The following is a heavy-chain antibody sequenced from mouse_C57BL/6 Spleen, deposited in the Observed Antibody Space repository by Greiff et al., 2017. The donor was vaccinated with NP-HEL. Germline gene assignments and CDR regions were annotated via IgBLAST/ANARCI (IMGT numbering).Heavy chain of an antibody. CDR1: GYTFTDYY. V-gene: IGHV1-77*01. D-gene: IGHD1-1*01. CDR3: ARPPYYYGSSPYYFDY. CDR2: IGPGSGST. Sequence: QVQLQQSGAELVKPGASVKISCKASGYTFTDYYINWVKQRPGQGLEWIGKIGPGSGSTYYNEKFKGKATLTADKSSSTAYMQLSSLTSEDSAVYFCARPPYYYGSSPYYFDYWGQGTTLTVSS. J-gene: IGHJ2*01.